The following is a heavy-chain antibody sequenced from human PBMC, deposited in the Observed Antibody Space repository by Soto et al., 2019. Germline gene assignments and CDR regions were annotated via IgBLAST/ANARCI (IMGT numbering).Heavy chain of an antibody. J-gene: IGHJ4*02. Sequence: EVQLVESGGGLVKPGGSLRLSCAASGFTFSSYSMNWVRQAPGKGLEWVSSISSSSSYIYYADSVKGRFTISRDNAKNSLYLQMNSLRAEDTAVYYCARTISDYDILTGYYYFDYWDQGTLVTVSS. CDR3: ARTISDYDILTGYYYFDY. CDR2: ISSSSSYI. V-gene: IGHV3-21*01. CDR1: GFTFSSYS. D-gene: IGHD3-9*01.